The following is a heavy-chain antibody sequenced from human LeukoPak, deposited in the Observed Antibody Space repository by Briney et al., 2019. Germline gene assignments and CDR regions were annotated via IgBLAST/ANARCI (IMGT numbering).Heavy chain of an antibody. CDR1: GFTFDDYA. Sequence: GGSLRLSCAASGFTFDDYAMHWVRQAPGKGLEWVSGINWSGDRIGYADSVKGRFAISRDNAKKSLYLQMNSLRAEDTALYYCAKGGIHRGYYYYYMDVWGKGTTVTISS. CDR2: INWSGDRI. CDR3: AKGGIHRGYYYYYMDV. V-gene: IGHV3-9*01. D-gene: IGHD6-13*01. J-gene: IGHJ6*03.